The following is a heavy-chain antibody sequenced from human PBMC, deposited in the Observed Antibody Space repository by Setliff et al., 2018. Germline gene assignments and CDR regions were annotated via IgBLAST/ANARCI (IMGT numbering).Heavy chain of an antibody. CDR1: GYTFTNYG. J-gene: IGHJ4*02. CDR2: INNYSFKT. CDR3: ARINFYFSSGYYYAPDY. V-gene: IGHV1-18*01. D-gene: IGHD3-22*01. Sequence: ASVKVSCKTSGYTFTNYGITWVRQAPGQGLEWMGWINNYSFKTNYPQKFLGRVTVTTDTSTGTAYMELGSLTSDDTAIYYCARINFYFSSGYYYAPDYWGPGTLVTVSS.